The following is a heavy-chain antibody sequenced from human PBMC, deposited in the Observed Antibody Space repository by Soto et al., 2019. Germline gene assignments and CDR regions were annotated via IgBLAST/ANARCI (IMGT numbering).Heavy chain of an antibody. V-gene: IGHV4-30-4*01. CDR3: ASGRITIFGVVTTEENYYYYYGMDV. J-gene: IGHJ6*02. D-gene: IGHD3-3*01. CDR1: GGSISSGDYY. CDR2: IYYSGST. Sequence: SETLSLTCTVSGGSISSGDYYWSWIRQPPGKGLEWIGYIYYSGSTYYNPSLKSRVTISVDTSKKQFSLKLSSVTAADTAVYYCASGRITIFGVVTTEENYYYYYGMDVWGQGTTVTVSS.